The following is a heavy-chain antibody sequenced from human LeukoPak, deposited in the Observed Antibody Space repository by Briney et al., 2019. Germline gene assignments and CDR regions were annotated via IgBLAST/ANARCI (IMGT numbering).Heavy chain of an antibody. V-gene: IGHV3-21*01. J-gene: IGHJ6*02. CDR3: ARALGDQPDYYYGMDV. Sequence: PGGSLRLSCPASGFTFSNYSMNWVRQAPGRGLGWVSSTTTSTTVPHIFYADSVTGRFTISRDNADNSLFLQMNSLRAADSSVYYCARALGDQPDYYYGMDVWGQGTTVTVSS. D-gene: IGHD2-2*01. CDR2: TTTSTTVPHI. CDR1: GFTFSNYS.